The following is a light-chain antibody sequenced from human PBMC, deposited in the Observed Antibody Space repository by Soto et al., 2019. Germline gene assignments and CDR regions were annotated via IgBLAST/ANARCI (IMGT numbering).Light chain of an antibody. V-gene: IGKV1-39*01. CDR2: ATS. CDR1: QSISSY. CDR3: QQSYSTPPTP. J-gene: IGKJ5*01. Sequence: DIQLTQSPSSLSASVGDRVTITCRASQSISSYLNWYQQRPGKAPNLLIYATSSLRTGVPSRFRGSRSGADFTLTISNLQPEHFATYFCQQSYSTPPTPFGQGTRLEIK.